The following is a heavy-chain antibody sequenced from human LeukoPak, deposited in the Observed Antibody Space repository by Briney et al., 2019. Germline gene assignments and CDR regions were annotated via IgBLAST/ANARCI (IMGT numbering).Heavy chain of an antibody. Sequence: ASVKVSCKASGFTFTSSAVQWVRQARGQRLEWIGWIVVGSGNTNYAQKFQERVTITRDMSTSTAYMELSSLRAEDTALYYCARDLHYYVAMDVWGQGTTVTVSS. J-gene: IGHJ6*02. CDR1: GFTFTSSA. V-gene: IGHV1-58*01. CDR3: ARDLHYYVAMDV. D-gene: IGHD3-10*02. CDR2: IVVGSGNT.